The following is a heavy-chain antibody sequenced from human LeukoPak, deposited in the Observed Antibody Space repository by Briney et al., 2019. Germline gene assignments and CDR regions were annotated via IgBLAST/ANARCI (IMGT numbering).Heavy chain of an antibody. J-gene: IGHJ4*02. Sequence: GGSLRLSCAASGFTSSIYAMSWVRQAPGKGLQWVSSITSSGDGTYYADSVKGRFTISRDNSKNTLYLQMNSLRAEDTAVYYCAKDPAAIRVGDYWGQGTLVTVSS. D-gene: IGHD3-10*01. CDR3: AKDPAAIRVGDY. V-gene: IGHV3-23*01. CDR1: GFTSSIYA. CDR2: ITSSGDGT.